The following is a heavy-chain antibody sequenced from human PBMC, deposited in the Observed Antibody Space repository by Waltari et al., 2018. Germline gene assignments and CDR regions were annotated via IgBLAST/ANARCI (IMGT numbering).Heavy chain of an antibody. V-gene: IGHV4-34*01. CDR1: GGSFSGYY. CDR2: INHSGST. CDR3: ARREYCSGGSCYKGLGNWFDP. J-gene: IGHJ5*02. D-gene: IGHD2-15*01. Sequence: QVQLQQWGAGLLKPSETLSLTCAVYGGSFSGYYWRWIRQPPGKGLGWIGEINHSGSTNYNPSLKSRVTISVDTSKNQFSLKLSSVTAADTAVYYCARREYCSGGSCYKGLGNWFDPWGQGTLVTVSS.